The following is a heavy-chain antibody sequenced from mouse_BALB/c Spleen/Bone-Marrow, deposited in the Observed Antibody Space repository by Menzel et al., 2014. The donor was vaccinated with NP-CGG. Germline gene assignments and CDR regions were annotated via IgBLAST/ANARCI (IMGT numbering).Heavy chain of an antibody. CDR2: INPNNGVT. D-gene: IGHD3-2*01. J-gene: IGHJ3*01. Sequence: VQLQQSGPELVKPGASVRISCKTSGYTFTEYTMHWVKRSHGKSLEWIGGINPNNGVTSYNQKFKGKATLTVDKSSSTAYMELRSLTSEDSAVYYCARRQLGPAWFAYWGQGTLVTVSA. CDR3: ARRQLGPAWFAY. V-gene: IGHV1-18*01. CDR1: GYTFTEYT.